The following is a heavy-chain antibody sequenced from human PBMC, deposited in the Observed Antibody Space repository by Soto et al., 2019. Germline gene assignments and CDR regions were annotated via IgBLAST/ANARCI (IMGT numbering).Heavy chain of an antibody. J-gene: IGHJ6*02. Sequence: PSETLSLTCTVSGVSISSYYWSWIRQPPGKGLEWIGYIYYSGSTNYNPSLKSRVTISVDTSKNQFSLKLSSVTAADTAVYYCARDSVSLDFTYYSYGMDFWSQGTTVTVSS. CDR1: GVSISSYY. CDR2: IYYSGST. CDR3: ARDSVSLDFTYYSYGMDF. V-gene: IGHV4-59*01. D-gene: IGHD3-3*01.